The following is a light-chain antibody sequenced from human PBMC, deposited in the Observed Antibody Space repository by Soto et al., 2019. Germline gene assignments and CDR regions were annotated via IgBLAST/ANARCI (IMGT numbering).Light chain of an antibody. CDR1: QSISSW. Sequence: DIKMTQSPSSLSASIGDRVTITCRASQSISSWLAWYQQKPGKAPKLLIYDASSLESGVPSRFSGSGAGTEFTLTISSLQPDDSATYYCQQYNSYPKTFGQRGKV. CDR3: QQYNSYPKT. J-gene: IGKJ1*01. V-gene: IGKV1-5*01. CDR2: DAS.